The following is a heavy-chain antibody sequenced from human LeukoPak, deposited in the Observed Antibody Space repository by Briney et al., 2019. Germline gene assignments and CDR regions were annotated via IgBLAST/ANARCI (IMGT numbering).Heavy chain of an antibody. Sequence: GGSLRLSCAASGFTFGDYAMHWVRQAPGRGLEWVSSTSWNSGNIVYADSVKGRFTISRDNAKNSLHLQMNSLRPEDTALYYCAKPGCSFTNCYINYWGQGTLVTVSS. V-gene: IGHV3-9*01. CDR2: TSWNSGNI. D-gene: IGHD2-2*02. CDR1: GFTFGDYA. CDR3: AKPGCSFTNCYINY. J-gene: IGHJ4*02.